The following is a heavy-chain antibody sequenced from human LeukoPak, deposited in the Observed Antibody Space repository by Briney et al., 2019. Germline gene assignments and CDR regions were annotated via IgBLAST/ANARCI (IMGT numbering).Heavy chain of an antibody. CDR1: GYTFTDYY. V-gene: IGHV1-2*02. CDR3: ARAASGTFPIIDF. CDR2: INLKSGGS. J-gene: IGHJ4*02. Sequence: GASVKVSFKASGYTFTDYYMHWVRQAPGQGLEWMGWINLKSGGSNYAQKFQGRVTMTRDTSIRTAYMELSRVRSDDTAVYYCARAASGTFPIIDFWGQGTLVTVSS. D-gene: IGHD1-26*01.